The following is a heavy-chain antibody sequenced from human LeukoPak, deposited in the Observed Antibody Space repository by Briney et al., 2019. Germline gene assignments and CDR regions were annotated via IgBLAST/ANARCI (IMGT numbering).Heavy chain of an antibody. CDR3: ARARTDYDFWSGYYDWYYYMDV. J-gene: IGHJ6*03. V-gene: IGHV4-59*12. CDR2: IYYSGST. CDR1: GGSISGYY. Sequence: SETLSLTCTVSGGSISGYYWSWIRQPPGKGLEWIGYIYYSGSTSYNPSLKSRVTISVDTSKNQFSLKLSSVTAADTAVYYCARARTDYDFWSGYYDWYYYMDVWGKGTTVTVSS. D-gene: IGHD3-3*01.